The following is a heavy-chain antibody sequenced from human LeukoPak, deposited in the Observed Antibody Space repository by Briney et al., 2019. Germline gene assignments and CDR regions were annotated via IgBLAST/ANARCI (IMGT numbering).Heavy chain of an antibody. CDR2: INSDGTTT. J-gene: IGHJ4*02. Sequence: GGSLGLSCAASGFTFSSYWMHWVRQGPGKELTWVSHINSDGTTTNYADSVKGRFTISRDNAKNTLYLQMNSLRVEDTAVYYCARFSSGWSPSGFDYWGQGTLVTVSS. CDR1: GFTFSSYW. CDR3: ARFSSGWSPSGFDY. D-gene: IGHD6-19*01. V-gene: IGHV3-74*01.